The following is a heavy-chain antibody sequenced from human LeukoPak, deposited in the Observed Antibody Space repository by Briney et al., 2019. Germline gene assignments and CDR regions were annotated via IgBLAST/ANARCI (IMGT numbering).Heavy chain of an antibody. V-gene: IGHV3-48*03. CDR2: ISSSGSTI. CDR3: ARIGYSSSSFDF. Sequence: PGGSLRLSCAASGFTFSSYEMNWVRQAPGKGLEWVSYISSSGSTIYYADSVKGRFTISRDNAKESLYLQMNSLRAEDTAVYYCARIGYSSSSFDFWGQGTLVTVSS. CDR1: GFTFSSYE. J-gene: IGHJ4*02. D-gene: IGHD6-6*01.